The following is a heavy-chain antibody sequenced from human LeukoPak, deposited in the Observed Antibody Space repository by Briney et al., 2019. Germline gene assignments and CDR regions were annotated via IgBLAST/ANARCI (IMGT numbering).Heavy chain of an antibody. J-gene: IGHJ4*02. V-gene: IGHV3-48*01. Sequence: GGSLRLSCAASGFTFRSYNMNWVRQAPGKGLEWVSYITGGSTTIYYADSVKGRFTISRDNAKNSLYLQMNSLRAEDTAVYYCARVLSTWELPPVYYFDYWGQGTLVTVSS. CDR3: ARVLSTWELPPVYYFDY. CDR2: ITGGSTTI. D-gene: IGHD1-26*01. CDR1: GFTFRSYN.